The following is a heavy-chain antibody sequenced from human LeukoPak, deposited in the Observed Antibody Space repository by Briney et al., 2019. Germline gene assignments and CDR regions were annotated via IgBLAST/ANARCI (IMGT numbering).Heavy chain of an antibody. D-gene: IGHD3-22*01. CDR2: IYYRGST. CDR3: ARAHYYDSSGYLLYYFDY. V-gene: IGHV4-59*01. CDR1: GGSISSYY. Sequence: PSETLSLTCTVSGGSISSYYWSWIRQPPGKGLEWIGYIYYRGSTNYNPSLKSRVTISVDTSKNQFSLKLSSVTAADTAVYYCARAHYYDSSGYLLYYFDYWGQGTLVTVSS. J-gene: IGHJ4*02.